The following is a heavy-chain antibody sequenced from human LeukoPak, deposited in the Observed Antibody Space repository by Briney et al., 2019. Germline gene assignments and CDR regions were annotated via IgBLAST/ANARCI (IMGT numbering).Heavy chain of an antibody. CDR3: ARGGASSRYFDY. Sequence: SETLSLTCTVSGGSISGQYWSWIRQPPGKGLEWIGFVSYSGSTNYNPSLNGRVTISLDTSKNQFSMRLNSVTAADTAVYYCARGGASSRYFDYWGQGTLVTVSS. CDR1: GGSISGQY. D-gene: IGHD1-26*01. CDR2: VSYSGST. V-gene: IGHV4-59*11. J-gene: IGHJ4*02.